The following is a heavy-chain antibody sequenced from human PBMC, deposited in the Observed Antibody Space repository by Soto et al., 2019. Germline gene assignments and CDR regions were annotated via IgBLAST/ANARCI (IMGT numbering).Heavy chain of an antibody. J-gene: IGHJ4*02. CDR2: IRSKAYGGTT. D-gene: IGHD6-6*01. CDR3: TRVNGHSSSDYFDY. Sequence: GGSLRLSCTASGFTFGDYAMSWFRQAPGKGLEWVGFIRSKAYGGTTEYAASVKGRFTISRDDSKSIAYLQMNSLKTEDTAVYYCTRVNGHSSSDYFDYWGQGTLVTVSS. CDR1: GFTFGDYA. V-gene: IGHV3-49*03.